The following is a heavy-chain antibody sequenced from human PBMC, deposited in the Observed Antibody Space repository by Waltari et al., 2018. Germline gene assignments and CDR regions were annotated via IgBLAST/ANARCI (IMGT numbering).Heavy chain of an antibody. Sequence: QVQLQQWGAGLLNPSETLSLTCAVYGGSFSGYYWSWIRQPPGKGLEWIGEINHRGSTNYTPSLKIRVTISVDTSKNQFSLKLSSVTAADTAVYYCARGGRIAARPVDYWGQGTLVTVSS. CDR2: INHRGST. CDR3: ARGGRIAARPVDY. CDR1: GGSFSGYY. D-gene: IGHD6-6*01. V-gene: IGHV4-34*01. J-gene: IGHJ4*02.